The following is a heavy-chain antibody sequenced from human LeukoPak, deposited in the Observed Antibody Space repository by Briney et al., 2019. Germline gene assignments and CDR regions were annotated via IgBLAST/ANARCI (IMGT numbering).Heavy chain of an antibody. Sequence: PGGSLRLSCAASGFTFSSYSMNWVRQAPGKGLEWVSSISSSSSYIYYADSVKGRFTISRDNAKNSLYLQMNSLRAEDTAVYYCARAPHKIYYDSSGYSWGQGTLVTVSS. D-gene: IGHD3-22*01. CDR1: GFTFSSYS. CDR2: ISSSSSYI. CDR3: ARAPHKIYYDSSGYS. J-gene: IGHJ5*02. V-gene: IGHV3-21*01.